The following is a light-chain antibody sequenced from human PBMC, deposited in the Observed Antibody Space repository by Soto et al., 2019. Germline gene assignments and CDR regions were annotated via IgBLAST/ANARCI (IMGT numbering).Light chain of an antibody. CDR1: SSDVGGYNY. CDR3: CSYAGSTYV. Sequence: SALTQPRSVSGSPRQSVTISCTGTSSDVGGYNYVSWYQQHPGKVPKLMIYDVSKRPSGVPDRFSGSKSGNTASLTISGLQAEDEADYYCCSYAGSTYVFGTGINVTVL. J-gene: IGLJ1*01. CDR2: DVS. V-gene: IGLV2-11*01.